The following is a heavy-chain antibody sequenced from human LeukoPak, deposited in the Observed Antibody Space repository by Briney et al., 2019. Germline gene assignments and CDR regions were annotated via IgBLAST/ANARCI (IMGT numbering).Heavy chain of an antibody. CDR1: GFTVSSNS. CDR3: ARRAGAYSHPYDY. D-gene: IGHD4/OR15-4a*01. J-gene: IGHJ4*02. Sequence: PGGSLRLSCTVSGFTVSSNSMSWVRQAPGKGLEWVSFIYSDNTHYSDSVKGRFTISRDNSKNTLYLLSSLRAEDTAVYYCARRAGAYSHPYDYWGQGTLVTVSS. CDR2: IYSDNT. V-gene: IGHV3-53*01.